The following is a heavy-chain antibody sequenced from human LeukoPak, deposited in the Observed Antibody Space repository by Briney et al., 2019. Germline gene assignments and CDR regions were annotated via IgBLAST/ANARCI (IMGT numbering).Heavy chain of an antibody. Sequence: ASVKVSCKASGYTFTSYYMHWVRQAPGQGLEWMGIINPSGGSTSYAQKFQGRVTMTRDMSTSTVYMELSSLRSEDTAVYYCASSDPTEQWLVRWGQGTLVTVSS. J-gene: IGHJ4*02. CDR2: INPSGGST. V-gene: IGHV1-46*01. CDR3: ASSDPTEQWLVR. D-gene: IGHD6-19*01. CDR1: GYTFTSYY.